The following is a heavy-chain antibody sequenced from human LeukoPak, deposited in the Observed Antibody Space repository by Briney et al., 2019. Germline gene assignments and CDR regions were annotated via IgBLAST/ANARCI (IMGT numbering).Heavy chain of an antibody. CDR2: ISSSSSHT. D-gene: IGHD6-19*01. Sequence: PGGPLRLSCGASEFAFSDFYMTWIRQAPGKGLEWVSYISSSSSHTNYADSVKGRFTISRDNAKNSLYLQMNSLRAEDTAVYYCARTNLGSGWRFDYWGQGTLVTVSS. CDR3: ARTNLGSGWRFDY. J-gene: IGHJ4*02. CDR1: EFAFSDFY. V-gene: IGHV3-11*06.